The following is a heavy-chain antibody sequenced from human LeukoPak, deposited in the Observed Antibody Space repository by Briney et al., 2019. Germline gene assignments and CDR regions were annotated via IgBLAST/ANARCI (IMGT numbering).Heavy chain of an antibody. D-gene: IGHD5-24*01. J-gene: IGHJ4*02. CDR2: IYYSGST. V-gene: IGHV4-59*08. CDR1: GGSISSYY. Sequence: NPSESLSLTCTVSGGSISSYYWSWIRQPPGKGLEWIGYIYYSGSTYYNPSPKSRVTISVDTSKNQFSLKLSSVTAADTAVYYCARGGDGYKFWGQGTLVTVSS. CDR3: ARGGDGYKF.